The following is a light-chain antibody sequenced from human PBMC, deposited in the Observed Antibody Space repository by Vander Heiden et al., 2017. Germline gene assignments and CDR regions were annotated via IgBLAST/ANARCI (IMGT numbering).Light chain of an antibody. V-gene: IGKV3-11*01. CDR3: QQRINCPLT. CDR2: DAP. Sequence: EIVLPQSPATLSLSQEERATLLSRASQSVSSYLAWYHQKPGQAPRLRINDAPNRATGIPARFSGSGSGTDFTLTISTLEPEDFAVYSCQQRINCPLTFGRGTKVEIK. CDR1: QSVSSY. J-gene: IGKJ4*01.